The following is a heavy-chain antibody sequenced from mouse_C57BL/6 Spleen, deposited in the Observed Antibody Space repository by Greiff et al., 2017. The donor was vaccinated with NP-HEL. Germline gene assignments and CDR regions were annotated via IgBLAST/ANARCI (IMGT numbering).Heavy chain of an antibody. Sequence: VQLQQPGAELVMPGASVKLSCKASGYTFTSYWMHWVKQRPGQGLEWIGEIDPSDSYTNYNQKFKGKSTLTVDKSSSTAYMQLSSLTSEDSAVYYCSTIGGFAYWGQGTLVTVSA. CDR1: GYTFTSYW. CDR3: STIGGFAY. D-gene: IGHD2-14*01. V-gene: IGHV1-69*01. J-gene: IGHJ3*01. CDR2: IDPSDSYT.